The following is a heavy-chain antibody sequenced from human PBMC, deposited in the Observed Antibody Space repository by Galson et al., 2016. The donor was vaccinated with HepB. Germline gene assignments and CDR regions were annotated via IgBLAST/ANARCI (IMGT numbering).Heavy chain of an antibody. V-gene: IGHV3-11*04. CDR1: GFIFSDSY. Sequence: SLRLSCAASGFIFSDSYMYWIRLAPGKGLEWVSFIDGSGTVFLHADSVKGRFITSRDNGKNSFSLQMNILRPEDSDVYYCARGTGKHQYFEQWGQGTLVTVSS. D-gene: IGHD3/OR15-3a*01. CDR2: IDGSGTVF. CDR3: ARGTGKHQYFEQ. J-gene: IGHJ1*01.